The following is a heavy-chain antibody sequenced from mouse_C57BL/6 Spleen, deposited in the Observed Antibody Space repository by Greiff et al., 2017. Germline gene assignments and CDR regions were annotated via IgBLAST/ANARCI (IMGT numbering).Heavy chain of an antibody. J-gene: IGHJ2*01. CDR2: INPGSGGT. V-gene: IGHV1-54*01. Sequence: QVQLQQSGAELVRPGTSVKVSCKASGYAFTNYLIEWVKQRPGQGLEWIGVINPGSGGTNYNEKFKGKATLTADTSSSTAYMQLSSLTSEDSAVFFCARCVFGDWGQGATLTVSS. CDR1: GYAFTNYL. CDR3: ARCVFGD.